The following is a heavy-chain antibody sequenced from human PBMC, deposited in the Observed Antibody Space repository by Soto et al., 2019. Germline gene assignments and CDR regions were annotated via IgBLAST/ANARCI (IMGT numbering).Heavy chain of an antibody. CDR3: ARDSPEHRLAAAGALAGQVDY. CDR2: ISSDGSNK. D-gene: IGHD6-13*01. Sequence: QVQLVESGGGVGQPGRSLRHSCAASGFTFSSYAMHWVRQDPGKGLERVAVISSDGSNKYYADSVKGRCTISRDNSKNTMYLQMNSLRAEDTAVYYCARDSPEHRLAAAGALAGQVDYWGQGTLVTVSA. CDR1: GFTFSSYA. V-gene: IGHV3-30-3*01. J-gene: IGHJ4*02.